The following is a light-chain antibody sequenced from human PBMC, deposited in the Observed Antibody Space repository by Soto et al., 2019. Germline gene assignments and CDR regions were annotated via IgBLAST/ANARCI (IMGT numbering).Light chain of an antibody. Sequence: DFVMTQSPDSLSVSLGERATIYFNSSQIVLHSSNNKNYLAWYQQKPGQAPRLLIYGASTRATGVPARFTGSGSGTEFTLTISSLQFDDSAVYYCQQYNNWWTFGQGTKVDIK. CDR1: QIVLHSSNNKNY. J-gene: IGKJ1*01. V-gene: IGKV4-1*01. CDR2: GAS. CDR3: QQYNNWWT.